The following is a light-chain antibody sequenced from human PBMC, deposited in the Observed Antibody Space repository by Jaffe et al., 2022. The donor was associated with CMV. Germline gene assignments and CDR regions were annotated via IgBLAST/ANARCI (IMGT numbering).Light chain of an antibody. CDR3: ATWDDSLSAWV. V-gene: IGLV1-47*01. CDR1: GSNIGINY. CDR2: RTN. J-gene: IGLJ3*02. Sequence: QSVLTQPPSASGTPGQRVTISCSGSGSNIGINYVYWYQQLPGTAPKLLIYRTNQRPSGVPDRFSGSKSGTSASLAISGLRSEDEAHYYCATWDDSLSAWVFGGGTKLTVL.